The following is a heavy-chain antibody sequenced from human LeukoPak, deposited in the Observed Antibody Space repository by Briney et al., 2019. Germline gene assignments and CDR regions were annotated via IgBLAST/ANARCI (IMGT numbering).Heavy chain of an antibody. Sequence: ASVTVSCKASGYTFTDYYVNWVRQAPGQGLEWMGRINPNSGGTNYAQKFQGRVTMTRDTSISTAYMELSSLRSDDTALYYCARDSSGWYIGEFDYWGQGTLVTVSS. CDR2: INPNSGGT. CDR3: ARDSSGWYIGEFDY. CDR1: GYTFTDYY. D-gene: IGHD6-19*01. V-gene: IGHV1-2*06. J-gene: IGHJ4*02.